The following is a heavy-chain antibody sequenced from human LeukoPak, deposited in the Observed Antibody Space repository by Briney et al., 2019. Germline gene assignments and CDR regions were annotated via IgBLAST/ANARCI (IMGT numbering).Heavy chain of an antibody. J-gene: IGHJ5*02. CDR1: GGSISSYY. CDR2: IYYSGST. D-gene: IGHD3-3*01. CDR3: ARTPYTIFGVVITPNWFDP. V-gene: IGHV4-59*01. Sequence: ASETLSLTCTVSGGSISSYYWSWIRQPPGKGLEWIGYIYYSGSTNYNPSLKSRVTISVDTSKNQFSLKLSSVTAADTAVYYCARTPYTIFGVVITPNWFDPWGQGTLVTVSS.